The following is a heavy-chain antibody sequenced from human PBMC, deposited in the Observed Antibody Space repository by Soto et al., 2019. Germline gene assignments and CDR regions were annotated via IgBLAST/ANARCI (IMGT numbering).Heavy chain of an antibody. D-gene: IGHD3-22*01. CDR2: INQDGSEK. J-gene: IGHJ4*02. Sequence: EVQLVESGGGLVQPGGSLRLSCAASGFTFSSYWMSWVRQAPGKGLVWVANINQDGSEKYYVDSVKGRFTISRDNAKNSLYVQMTSLRVEDTALYYCARGTYFDDSSGYFDYWGQGTLVTVSS. CDR3: ARGTYFDDSSGYFDY. CDR1: GFTFSSYW. V-gene: IGHV3-7*01.